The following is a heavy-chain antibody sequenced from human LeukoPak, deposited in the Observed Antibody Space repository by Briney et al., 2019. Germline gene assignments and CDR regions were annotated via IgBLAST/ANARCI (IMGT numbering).Heavy chain of an antibody. V-gene: IGHV1-18*01. CDR3: AREGVVATIVDYYYGMDV. Sequence: ASVKVSCKASGYTFTSYGISWVRQAPGQGLEWMGWISAYNGNTNYAQKLQGRVTMTTDTSTSTAYMELRSLRSDDTAVYYCAREGVVATIVDYYYGMDVWGQGTTVTVSS. CDR2: ISAYNGNT. CDR1: GYTFTSYG. J-gene: IGHJ6*02. D-gene: IGHD5-12*01.